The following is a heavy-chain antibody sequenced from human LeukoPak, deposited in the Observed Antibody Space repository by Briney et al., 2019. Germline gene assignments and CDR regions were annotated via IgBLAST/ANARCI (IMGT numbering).Heavy chain of an antibody. CDR1: GFTFSSYS. V-gene: IGHV3-21*01. Sequence: GGSLRLSCAASGFTFSSYSMNWVPQAPGKGLEWVSSISSSSSYIYYADSVKGRFTISRDNAKNSLYLQMNSLRAEDTAVYYCARGRFGEFLPFDYWGQGTLVTVSS. CDR2: ISSSSSYI. J-gene: IGHJ4*02. CDR3: ARGRFGEFLPFDY. D-gene: IGHD3-10*01.